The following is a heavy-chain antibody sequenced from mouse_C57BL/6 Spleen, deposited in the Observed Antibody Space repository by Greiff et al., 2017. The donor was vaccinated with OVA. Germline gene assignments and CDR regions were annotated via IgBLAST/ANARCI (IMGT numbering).Heavy chain of an antibody. CDR3: ARDSRAMDY. J-gene: IGHJ4*01. CDR1: GYAFSSSW. Sequence: VQLVESGPELVKPGASVKISCKASGYAFSSSWMNWVKQRPGKGLEWIGRIYPGDGDTNYNGKFKGKATLTADKSSSTAYMQLSSLTSEDSAVYFCARDSRAMDYWGQGTSVTVSS. CDR2: IYPGDGDT. V-gene: IGHV1-82*01.